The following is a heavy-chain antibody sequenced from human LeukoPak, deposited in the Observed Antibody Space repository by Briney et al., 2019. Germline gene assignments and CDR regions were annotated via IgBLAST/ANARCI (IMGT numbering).Heavy chain of an antibody. Sequence: SETLSLTCAGSGYSISSGYYWGWIRQPPGKGLEWIGSISPSGSTFYNPSLKSRVTISVDTSKNQFSLKLRSVTAADTAVYYCALSPLGAAGTWSGLFDYWGQGTLVTVSS. V-gene: IGHV4-38-2*01. CDR1: GYSISSGYY. J-gene: IGHJ4*02. D-gene: IGHD6-13*01. CDR3: ALSPLGAAGTWSGLFDY. CDR2: ISPSGST.